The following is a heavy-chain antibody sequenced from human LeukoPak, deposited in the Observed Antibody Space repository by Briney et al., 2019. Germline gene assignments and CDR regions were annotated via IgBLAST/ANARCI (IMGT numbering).Heavy chain of an antibody. CDR2: IIPIFGTA. D-gene: IGHD5-18*01. CDR1: GGTFSSYA. Sequence: GASVKVSCKASGGTFSSYAISWMRQAPGQGLEWMGGIIPIFGTANYAQKFQGRVTITTDESTSTAYMELSSLRSEDTAVYYCARGDTVPYYYYMDVWGKGTTVTVSS. V-gene: IGHV1-69*05. J-gene: IGHJ6*03. CDR3: ARGDTVPYYYYMDV.